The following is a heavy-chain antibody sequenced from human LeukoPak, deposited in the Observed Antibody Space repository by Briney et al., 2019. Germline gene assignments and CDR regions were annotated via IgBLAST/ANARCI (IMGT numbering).Heavy chain of an antibody. D-gene: IGHD6-13*01. Sequence: PSETLSLTCTVSGGSISSSNYYWGWIRQPPGKGLEWIGSIYYSGSTYYNPSLKSRVTISIDTSKNQFSLNLRSVTAADTAVYCCARIAAAVDWYFDLWGRGTLVTVSS. CDR2: IYYSGST. J-gene: IGHJ2*01. CDR1: GGSISSSNYY. V-gene: IGHV4-39*07. CDR3: ARIAAAVDWYFDL.